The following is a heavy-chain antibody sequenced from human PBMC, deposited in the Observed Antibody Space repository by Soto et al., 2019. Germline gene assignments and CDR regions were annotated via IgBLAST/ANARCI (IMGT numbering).Heavy chain of an antibody. Sequence: SETLSLTCTVSGVSINNYYWTWIRQPPGKRLEWIGAIYYTGSTTYNPSLRSRVTFSVDTSKNQFSLSPTSVTAADTAVYFCEKVVSGGHLDYWGQGTLVTVSS. V-gene: IGHV4-59*01. J-gene: IGHJ4*02. CDR2: IYYTGST. CDR3: EKVVSGGHLDY. CDR1: GVSINNYY.